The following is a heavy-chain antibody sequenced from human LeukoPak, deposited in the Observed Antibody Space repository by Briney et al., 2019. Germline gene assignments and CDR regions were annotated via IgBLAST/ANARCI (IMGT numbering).Heavy chain of an antibody. CDR2: IWYDGSNE. V-gene: IGHV3-33*01. D-gene: IGHD3/OR15-3a*01. CDR1: GFTLSSYG. CDR3: ARGTEGDY. J-gene: IGHJ4*02. Sequence: GGSLRLSCAASGFTLSSYGMHWVRQAPGKGLEWVALIWYDGSNEYYVDSVKGRFTISRDNSKNTLYLQMNSLRAEDTAVYYCARGTEGDYWGQGTLVTVSS.